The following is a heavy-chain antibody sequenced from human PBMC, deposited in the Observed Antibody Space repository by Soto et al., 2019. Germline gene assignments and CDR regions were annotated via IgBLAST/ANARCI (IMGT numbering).Heavy chain of an antibody. CDR2: VSGNGGNT. V-gene: IGHV3-23*01. CDR3: AKDRMGASGWFDP. Sequence: GGSLRLSCAASGFTFSDYALHWVRQAPGKGLEWVSGVSGNGGNTYYADSVKGRFSISRDNSKNTLYLQLNSLRAEDTAIYYCAKDRMGASGWFDPWGQGTPVTVSS. CDR1: GFTFSDYA. D-gene: IGHD1-26*01. J-gene: IGHJ5*02.